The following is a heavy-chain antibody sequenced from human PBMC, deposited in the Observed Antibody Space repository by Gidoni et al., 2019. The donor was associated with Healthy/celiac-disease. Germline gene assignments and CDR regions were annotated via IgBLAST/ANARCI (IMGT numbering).Heavy chain of an antibody. D-gene: IGHD3-10*01. CDR2: IRGSGGST. J-gene: IGHJ4*02. V-gene: IGHV3-23*01. CDR3: AKDVSGLPTGFDY. Sequence: EVQLLESGGGLVQPGWSLRLSCAASGFTFRSYAMSWVRQAPGKGLEWVSAIRGSGGSTYSADSVKGRFTISRDNSKNTLYLQMNSLRAEDTAVYYCAKDVSGLPTGFDYWGQGTLVTVAS. CDR1: GFTFRSYA.